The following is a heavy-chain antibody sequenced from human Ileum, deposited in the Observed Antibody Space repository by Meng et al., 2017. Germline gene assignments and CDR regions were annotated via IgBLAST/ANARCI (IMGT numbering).Heavy chain of an antibody. J-gene: IGHJ4*02. D-gene: IGHD3-16*01. CDR2: IYYSGAT. CDR3: ARRVHDGRHYHYFDY. Sequence: QVQLQESGPGLVKPSETPSLTCPVPGGSIRSTSNYWDWVRQSPGTRLEWIGSIYYSGATYYNPSLKSRVTMSVDTSKNQFSLRLSSVTAADTAVYFCARRVHDGRHYHYFDYWGQGALVTVSS. V-gene: IGHV4-39*01. CDR1: GGSIRSTSNY.